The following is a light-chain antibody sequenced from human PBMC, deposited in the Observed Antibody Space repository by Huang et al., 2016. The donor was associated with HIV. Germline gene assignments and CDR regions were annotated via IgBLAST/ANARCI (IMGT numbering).Light chain of an antibody. CDR3: QQSYSTPIT. V-gene: IGKV1-39*01. J-gene: IGKJ5*01. CDR2: ASS. CDR1: QSISSY. Sequence: DIQMTQSPSSLSASVGDRVTITCRASQSISSYLNWYQQKPGKAPKLLIYASSSFQSGVPSSFSGSVSGTDFTLTISSLQPEDFATYYFQQSYSTPITFGQGTRLEIK.